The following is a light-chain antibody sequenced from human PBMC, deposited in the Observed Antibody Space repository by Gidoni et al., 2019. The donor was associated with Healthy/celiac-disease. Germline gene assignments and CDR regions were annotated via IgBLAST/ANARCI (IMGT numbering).Light chain of an antibody. CDR3: QQYGSSPRT. V-gene: IGKV3-20*01. CDR2: GAS. Sequence: ESVLTQDPGTLSLSPGERATLSCRASQRVSSSYLAWYQQKPGQAPRLLIYGASSRATGIPDRFSGSGSGTDYTLTISRLDPEDFAVYYCQQYGSSPRTFGQGTKVEIK. J-gene: IGKJ1*01. CDR1: QRVSSSY.